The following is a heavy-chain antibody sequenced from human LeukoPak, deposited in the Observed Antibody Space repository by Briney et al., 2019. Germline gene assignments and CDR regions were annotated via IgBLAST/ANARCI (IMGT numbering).Heavy chain of an antibody. CDR2: ISSSSSYI. D-gene: IGHD5-12*01. CDR3: AREQGGYSGYEPFDY. V-gene: IGHV3-21*01. Sequence: PGGSLRLSCAASGFTFSSYSMNWVRQAPGKGLEWVSSISSSSSYIYYADSVKGRFTISRDNAKNSLYLQMNSLRAEDTAVYYCAREQGGYSGYEPFDYWGQGTLVTGSS. CDR1: GFTFSSYS. J-gene: IGHJ4*02.